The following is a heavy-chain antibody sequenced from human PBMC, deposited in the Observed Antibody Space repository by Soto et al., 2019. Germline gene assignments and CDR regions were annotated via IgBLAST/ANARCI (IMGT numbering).Heavy chain of an antibody. CDR1: GFIFGDYF. Sequence: QVQLVESGGGLVKPGGSLRLSCAGSGFIFGDYFMSWIRQAPGKGLEWISYISSGGSSISYADSVKGRFTISRDNAKNSLYLQLNSLRAEDTAIYYCAKTYSGTWGNSDYFLDVWGKGTTVTVSS. CDR2: ISSGGSSI. J-gene: IGHJ6*03. CDR3: AKTYSGTWGNSDYFLDV. V-gene: IGHV3-11*01. D-gene: IGHD3-16*01.